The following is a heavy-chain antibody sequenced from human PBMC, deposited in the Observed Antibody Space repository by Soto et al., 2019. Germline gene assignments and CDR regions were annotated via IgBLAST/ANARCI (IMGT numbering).Heavy chain of an antibody. CDR3: TPGREQNFQ. CDR2: IYSGGNT. CDR1: GLTVSNNY. D-gene: IGHD1-26*01. Sequence: EVLLVESGGGLVQHGGSLRLSCAASGLTVSNNYITWVRQAPGKGLEWVSLIYSGGNTYYADSVKGRFTISRDSSRNTVYLQMHSLRPEDTAVYYCTPGREQNFQWGQGTLVTVSS. J-gene: IGHJ4*02. V-gene: IGHV3-66*01.